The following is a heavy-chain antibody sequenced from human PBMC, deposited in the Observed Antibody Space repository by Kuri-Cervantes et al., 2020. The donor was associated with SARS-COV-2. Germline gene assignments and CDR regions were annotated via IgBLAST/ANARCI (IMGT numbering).Heavy chain of an antibody. V-gene: IGHV1-69*13. Sequence: SVKVSCKASGGTFSSYAISWVRQAPGQGLEWMGGIIPIFGTANYAQKFQGRVTITADESASTAYMELSSLRSEDTAVYYCARAGVAGYSSGWNPYYYYGMDVWGQGTTVTVSS. CDR1: GGTFSSYA. CDR2: IIPIFGTA. J-gene: IGHJ6*02. CDR3: ARAGVAGYSSGWNPYYYYGMDV. D-gene: IGHD6-19*01.